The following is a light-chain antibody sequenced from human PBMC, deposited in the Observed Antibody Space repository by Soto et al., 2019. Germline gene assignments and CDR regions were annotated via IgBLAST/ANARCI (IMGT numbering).Light chain of an antibody. CDR3: QQYTSYSL. J-gene: IGKJ2*01. CDR2: KAS. CDR1: QSISSW. V-gene: IGKV1-5*03. Sequence: DIQMTQSASTLSASVGDRVTITCRASQSISSWLDWYQQKPGKAPKLLSYKASSLESGVPSRFSGSGSGTAFTLTIRSLQPDAFATYYCQQYTSYSLFGQGTKLEIK.